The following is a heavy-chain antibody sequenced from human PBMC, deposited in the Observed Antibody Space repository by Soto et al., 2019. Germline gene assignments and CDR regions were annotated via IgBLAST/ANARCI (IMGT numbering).Heavy chain of an antibody. CDR3: TAMAGIDY. CDR1: GFTFSGSG. V-gene: IGHV3-73*02. J-gene: IGHJ4*02. D-gene: IGHD6-19*01. CDR2: IRTKTNNYAT. Sequence: EVQLVESGGGLVQPGGSLKLSCAASGFTFSGSGIHWVRQASGKGLEWVGRIRTKTNNYATAYAASVKGRFTSSRDDSENKAYLQMHSLTSEDTAVYYWTAMAGIDYWGQGALVNVSS.